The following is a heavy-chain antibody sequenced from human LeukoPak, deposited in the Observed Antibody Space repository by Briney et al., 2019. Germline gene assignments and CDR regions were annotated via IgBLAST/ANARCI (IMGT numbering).Heavy chain of an antibody. Sequence: ASVKVSCKASGYTFTGYYMHWVRQAPGQGLEWVGWINPNSGGTNYAQKFQGRVTMTRDTSISTAYMELSRLRSDDTAVYYCARGSIAVAGTFDYWGQGTLVTVSS. D-gene: IGHD6-19*01. CDR2: INPNSGGT. V-gene: IGHV1-2*02. CDR3: ARGSIAVAGTFDY. CDR1: GYTFTGYY. J-gene: IGHJ4*02.